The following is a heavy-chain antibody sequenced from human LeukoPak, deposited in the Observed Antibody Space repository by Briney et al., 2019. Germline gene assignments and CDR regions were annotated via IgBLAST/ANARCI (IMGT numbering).Heavy chain of an antibody. D-gene: IGHD3-3*01. J-gene: IGHJ4*02. CDR2: IYYSGST. CDR3: ARSFAGGSGYSYFDY. V-gene: IGHV4-59*08. Sequence: PSETLSLTCTVSGGSISSYYWSWLRRPPGKGLEWIGYIYYSGSTNYNPSLESRVTISLDTSKNQFSLKLSSVTAADTAVYYCARSFAGGSGYSYFDYWGQGILVTVSS. CDR1: GGSISSYY.